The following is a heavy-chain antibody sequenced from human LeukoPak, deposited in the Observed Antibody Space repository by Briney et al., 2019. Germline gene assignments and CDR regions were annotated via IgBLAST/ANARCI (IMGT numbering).Heavy chain of an antibody. D-gene: IGHD2-21*01. Sequence: GRSLSLSCAASGFPFSSYAMHWVRQAPGKGLEWVAVISYDGSNKYYADSVKGRFTISRENSKNTLYLQMNSLRAEDTAVYYCARDESIALDYWGQGTLVTVSS. J-gene: IGHJ4*02. V-gene: IGHV3-30-3*01. CDR3: ARDESIALDY. CDR1: GFPFSSYA. CDR2: ISYDGSNK.